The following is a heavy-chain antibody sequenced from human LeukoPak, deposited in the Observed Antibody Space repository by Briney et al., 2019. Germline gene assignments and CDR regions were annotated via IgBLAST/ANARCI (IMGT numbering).Heavy chain of an antibody. V-gene: IGHV4-4*02. J-gene: IGHJ3*02. D-gene: IGHD2-15*01. CDR2: IYHSGST. CDR3: ARRRGGTRLTFDI. Sequence: PSGTLSLTCAVSGGSISSSNWWSWVRQPPGKGLEWIGEIYHSGSTNYNPSLKSRVAISVDTSKNQFSLKLSSVTAADTAVYYCARRRGGTRLTFDIWGQGTMVTVSS. CDR1: GGSISSSNW.